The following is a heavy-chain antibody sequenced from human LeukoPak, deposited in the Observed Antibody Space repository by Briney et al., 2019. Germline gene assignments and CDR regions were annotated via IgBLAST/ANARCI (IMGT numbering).Heavy chain of an antibody. D-gene: IGHD6-25*01. CDR2: INHSGST. CDR3: ARHKRRGNFDY. CDR1: GGSFSGYY. V-gene: IGHV4-34*01. Sequence: SETLSLTCAVYGGSFSGYYWSWIRQPPGKGLEWIGEINHSGSTNYNPSLKSRVTISVDTSKNQFSLKLSSVTAADTAVYYCARHKRRGNFDYWGQGTLVTVSS. J-gene: IGHJ4*02.